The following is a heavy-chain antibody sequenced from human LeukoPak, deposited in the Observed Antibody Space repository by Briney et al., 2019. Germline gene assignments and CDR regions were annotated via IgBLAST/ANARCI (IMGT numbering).Heavy chain of an antibody. CDR2: ISAYNGNS. J-gene: IGHJ6*02. CDR1: GYTFTSYG. CDR3: ARTSGGTYYYYGMDV. Sequence: ASVKVSCKASGYTFTSYGISWVRQAPGQGLEWMGWISAYNGNSNYAQKLQGRVTMTTDTSTSTAYMELRSLRSDDTAVYYCARTSGGTYYYYGMDVWVQGTTVTVSS. V-gene: IGHV1-18*01. D-gene: IGHD2-15*01.